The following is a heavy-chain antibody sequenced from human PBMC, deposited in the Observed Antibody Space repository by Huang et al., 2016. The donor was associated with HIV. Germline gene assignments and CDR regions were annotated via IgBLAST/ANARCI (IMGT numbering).Heavy chain of an antibody. V-gene: IGHV4-39*01. D-gene: IGHD3-10*01. Sequence: QLLLQESGPGLVKPSEALALTCAVSGGSIRSSDYHWGWIRQPPGKGLEWIGSIYYKGSTHYSPSLKSRVTIAVDTSKNLFFLNLTSMTAADTAVYYCARHREGPVAYYSGWGSHLNYMDVLGRGRTVVVSS. CDR2: IYYKGST. J-gene: IGHJ6*03. CDR1: GGSIRSSDYH. CDR3: ARHREGPVAYYSGWGSHLNYMDV.